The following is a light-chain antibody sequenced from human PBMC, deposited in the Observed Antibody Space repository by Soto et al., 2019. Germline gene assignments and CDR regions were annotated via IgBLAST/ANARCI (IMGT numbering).Light chain of an antibody. J-gene: IGLJ1*01. CDR1: SSDIGTYNL. CDR2: EVN. Sequence: QSALTQPASVSGSPGQSITISCTGTSSDIGTYNLVSWYQQHPGKAPKLMIYEVNKRPSGVSDRFSGSKSGNTASLTISVLQAEDEADYYCCSYAGSSTLYVFGTGTKLTVL. CDR3: CSYAGSSTLYV. V-gene: IGLV2-23*02.